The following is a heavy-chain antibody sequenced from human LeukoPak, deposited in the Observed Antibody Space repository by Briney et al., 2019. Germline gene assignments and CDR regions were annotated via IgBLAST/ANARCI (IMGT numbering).Heavy chain of an antibody. CDR2: ISYDGSNK. J-gene: IGHJ4*02. D-gene: IGHD5-12*01. CDR1: GFTFSSYG. Sequence: GGSLRLSCAASGFTFSSYGMHWVRQAPGKGLEWVAVISYDGSNKYYADSVKGRFTISRDNSKNTLYLQMNSLRAEDTAVYYCAKMRVNIVATSFDYWGQGTLVTVSS. CDR3: AKMRVNIVATSFDY. V-gene: IGHV3-30*18.